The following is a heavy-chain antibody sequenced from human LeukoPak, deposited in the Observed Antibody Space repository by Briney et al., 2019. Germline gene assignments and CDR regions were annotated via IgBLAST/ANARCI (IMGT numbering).Heavy chain of an antibody. CDR2: IYHSGTT. Sequence: PSETLSLTCAVSGVAISRGGYAWNWIRQPPGKGLEWIAYIYHSGTTYYNPSLKSRVTISVDTSKNQFSLKLSSVTAADTAVYYCARAQSYNYYYYYMDVWGKGTTVTVSS. CDR3: ARAQSYNYYYYYMDV. D-gene: IGHD1-14*01. J-gene: IGHJ6*03. CDR1: GVAISRGGYA. V-gene: IGHV4-61*08.